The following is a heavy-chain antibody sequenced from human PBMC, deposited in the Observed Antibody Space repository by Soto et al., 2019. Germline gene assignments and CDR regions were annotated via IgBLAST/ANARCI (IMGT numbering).Heavy chain of an antibody. Sequence: ASVKVSCKASGNTFSNYYIHWVRQAPGQGLEWMGTINPSGGHTTYAQRFLGRVTMTRDTSTSTLYMELTSLRSEDTAVYYCARGGHVVVVTAAFDYWGQGTLVTVSS. J-gene: IGHJ4*02. CDR2: INPSGGHT. CDR1: GNTFSNYY. V-gene: IGHV1-46*03. CDR3: ARGGHVVVVTAAFDY. D-gene: IGHD2-21*02.